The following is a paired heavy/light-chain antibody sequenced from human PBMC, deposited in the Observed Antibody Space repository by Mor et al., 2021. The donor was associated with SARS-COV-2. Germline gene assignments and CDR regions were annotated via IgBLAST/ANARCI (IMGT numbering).Light chain of an antibody. CDR1: QSVSNSY. CDR2: GAS. V-gene: IGKV3-20*01. CDR3: QQYGSSPWT. Sequence: EIVLTQSPGTLSLSPGERATLSCRASQSVSNSYLAWYQQKPGQAPRLLIYGASSRATGIPDRFSGSGSGTDFTLTISRLEPEDFAVYCCQQYGSSPWTFGQGTKVEIK. J-gene: IGKJ1*01.
Heavy chain of an antibody. CDR3: AKTPYYDILTGSTYFDY. J-gene: IGHJ4*02. CDR1: GFSFGSYA. CDR2: LSGSGFYT. Sequence: EVQLLESGGGLVQPGGSLRLSCAASGFSFGSYAMSWVRQAPGKGLEWVSGLSGSGFYTYYADSVKGRFTISRDKSKNTLYLQMNSLRAEDTAVYYCAKTPYYDILTGSTYFDYWGQGTLVIVSS. D-gene: IGHD3-9*01. V-gene: IGHV3-23*01.